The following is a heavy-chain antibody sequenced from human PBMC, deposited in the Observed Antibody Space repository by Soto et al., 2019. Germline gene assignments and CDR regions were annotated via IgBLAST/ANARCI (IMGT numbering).Heavy chain of an antibody. CDR1: GVPFSSYG. CDR3: AKGASSNWNYLYYFDF. CDR2: ISSSGGST. J-gene: IGHJ4*02. Sequence: HPGGSLRISFSASGVPFSSYGMSWVRPAPGRGLEWVATISSSGGSTYYADSVKGRFTISRDSSNNTLYLQVNSLGAEDTAVYYCAKGASSNWNYLYYFDFWGQGIPVTVSS. V-gene: IGHV3-23*01. D-gene: IGHD1-7*01.